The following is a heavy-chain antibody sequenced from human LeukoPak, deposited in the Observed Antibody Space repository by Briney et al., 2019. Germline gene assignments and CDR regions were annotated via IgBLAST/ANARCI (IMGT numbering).Heavy chain of an antibody. Sequence: PGGSLRLSCAASGFTFSSYAMHWVRQAPGKGLEGVGVISYDGSNYYYAASLKRRFTISRDNSKNTLYLQMNSLRPEDTAVYYCARMYCGGDCSSDYWGQGTLVTVSS. CDR3: ARMYCGGDCSSDY. V-gene: IGHV3-30-3*01. J-gene: IGHJ4*02. CDR2: ISYDGSNY. D-gene: IGHD2-21*02. CDR1: GFTFSSYA.